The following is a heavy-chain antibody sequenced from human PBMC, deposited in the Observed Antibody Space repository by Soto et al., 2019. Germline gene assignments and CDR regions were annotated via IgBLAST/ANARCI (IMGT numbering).Heavy chain of an antibody. V-gene: IGHV2-5*02. CDR1: GFSLTTSGVG. CDR3: ARILTATGGDFES. J-gene: IGHJ4*02. CDR2: IFWDDDK. D-gene: IGHD2-8*02. Sequence: SGPTLVNPTQTLTLTCSVSGFSLTTSGVGVGWVRQSPEKTLEWLALIFWDDDKRYSPSLRSRLTIAKDTSKNQVVLTLTNVEPVDTAKYSCARILTATGGDFESWGQGALVTGSS.